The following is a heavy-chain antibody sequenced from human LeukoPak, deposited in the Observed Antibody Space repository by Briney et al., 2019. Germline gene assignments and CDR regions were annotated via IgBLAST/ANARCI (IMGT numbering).Heavy chain of an antibody. CDR1: GFTFSSYG. Sequence: AGGSLRLSCAASGFTFSSYGMSWVRQAPGKGLEWVSAISGSGGSTYYADSVKGRFTISRDNSKNTLYLQMNSLRAEDTAAYYCAKLSSCGDAWCCSGGNCYSGMPSWGQGTLVTVSS. J-gene: IGHJ5*02. CDR3: AKLSSCGDAWCCSGGNCYSGMPS. V-gene: IGHV3-23*01. D-gene: IGHD2-15*01. CDR2: ISGSGGST.